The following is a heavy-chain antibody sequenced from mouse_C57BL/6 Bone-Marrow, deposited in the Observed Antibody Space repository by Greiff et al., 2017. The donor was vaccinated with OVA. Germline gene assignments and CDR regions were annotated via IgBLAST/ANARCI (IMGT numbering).Heavy chain of an antibody. V-gene: IGHV1-69*01. J-gene: IGHJ2*01. CDR2: IDPSDSYT. CDR3: ARAYGYRYLDY. Sequence: QVQLQQPGAELVMPGASVKLSCKASGYTFTSYWMHWVKQRPGQGLEWIGEIDPSDSYTNYNQKFKGKSTLTVDKSSSTAYMQLSSLTSEDSAVDYCARAYGYRYLDYWGQGTTLTVSS. D-gene: IGHD1-2*01. CDR1: GYTFTSYW.